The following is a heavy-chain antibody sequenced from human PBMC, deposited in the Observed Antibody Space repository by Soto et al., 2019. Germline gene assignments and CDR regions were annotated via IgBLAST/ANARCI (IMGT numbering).Heavy chain of an antibody. D-gene: IGHD3-10*01. J-gene: IGHJ6*02. CDR2: IIPIFGTA. Sequence: QVQLVQSGAAVKKPGSSVKVSCKASGGTFSSYAISWVRQAPGQGLEWTGGIIPIFGTANYAQKFQGRITITADESTSTAYVALSSLRSEATAVYYCARSGSFRYQVLKRDMDVWGQGTKVTVSS. V-gene: IGHV1-69*01. CDR3: ARSGSFRYQVLKRDMDV. CDR1: GGTFSSYA.